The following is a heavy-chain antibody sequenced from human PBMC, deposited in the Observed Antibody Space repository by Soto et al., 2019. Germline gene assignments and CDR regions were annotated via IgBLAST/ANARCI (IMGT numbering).Heavy chain of an antibody. V-gene: IGHV3-23*01. CDR3: AKDRDDYRNYVFDY. CDR1: GFTFTNFA. J-gene: IGHJ4*02. D-gene: IGHD4-4*01. Sequence: GGSLRLSCAASGFTFTNFAMTWVRQAPGKGLEWVSISSGSGSGGSTNYADSVKGRFTISRDNSKNTLYLQMNSLRVEDTAVYYCAKDRDDYRNYVFDYWGQGTLVTVSS. CDR2: SSGSGSGGST.